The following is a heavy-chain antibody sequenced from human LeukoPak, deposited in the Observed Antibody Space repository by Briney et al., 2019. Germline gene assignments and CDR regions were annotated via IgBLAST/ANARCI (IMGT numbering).Heavy chain of an antibody. D-gene: IGHD2-2*01. CDR1: GYTFTSYY. CDR2: INPSGGST. Sequence: ASVKVSCKASGYTFTSYYMHWVRQAPGQGLEWMGIINPSGGSTSYAKKFQGRVTMTRDMSTSTVYMELSSLRSEDTAVYYCARGLPAATGFDYWGQGTLVTVSS. J-gene: IGHJ4*02. V-gene: IGHV1-46*01. CDR3: ARGLPAATGFDY.